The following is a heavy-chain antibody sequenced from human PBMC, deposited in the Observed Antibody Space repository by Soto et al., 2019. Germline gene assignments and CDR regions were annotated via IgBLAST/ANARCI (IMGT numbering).Heavy chain of an antibody. D-gene: IGHD2-2*02. Sequence: GESLKISCVASTFTFKNYAMHWVRQAPGKGLEWVAVISYDGNNKYYADSVRGRFTISRDNSKNTLNLQMNSLRTEDMAVYYCAREGGGCGSTNCYISFYYGLDVWGQGTTVTVSS. CDR3: AREGGGCGSTNCYISFYYGLDV. CDR2: ISYDGNNK. CDR1: TFTFKNYA. J-gene: IGHJ6*02. V-gene: IGHV3-30-3*01.